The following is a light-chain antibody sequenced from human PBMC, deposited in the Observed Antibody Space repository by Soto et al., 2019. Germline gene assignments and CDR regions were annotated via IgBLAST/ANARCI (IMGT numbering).Light chain of an antibody. J-gene: IGLJ3*02. CDR1: SSNIGAGHD. V-gene: IGLV1-40*01. CDR3: SSYTITSTSV. Sequence: QSVLTQPPSVSGAPGQRVTISCTGSSSNIGAGHDVHWYQQLPGTAPKLLIYGNGNRPSGVPDRFSGSKSGTSASLAITGLQADDEADYYCSSYTITSTSVFGGGTKLTVL. CDR2: GNG.